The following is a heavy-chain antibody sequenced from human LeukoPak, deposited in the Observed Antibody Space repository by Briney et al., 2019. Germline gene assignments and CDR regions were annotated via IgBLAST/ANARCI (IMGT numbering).Heavy chain of an antibody. Sequence: GGSLILPGSCIQLNLKRYALGATRQAPGKGLEWVSAISPSGTDTYYADSVKGRFTISRDNSKNTLYLQMSTLRDEDSAVYYSAQRGGYEAMSAFYSWGQGTLVTVSS. CDR1: QLNLKRYA. V-gene: IGHV3-23*01. CDR3: AQRGGYEAMSAFYS. D-gene: IGHD3-16*01. CDR2: ISPSGTDT. J-gene: IGHJ4*02.